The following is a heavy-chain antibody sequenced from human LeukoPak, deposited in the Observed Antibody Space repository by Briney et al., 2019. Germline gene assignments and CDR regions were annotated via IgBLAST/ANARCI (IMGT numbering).Heavy chain of an antibody. D-gene: IGHD6-13*01. V-gene: IGHV3-74*01. CDR1: GFTFTNYW. Sequence: PGGSLRLSCEASGFTFTNYWMHWVRQGQGKGLVWVSRISTDGSTRHYADSVKGRFTISRDNSKNMMYLQMNSLRAEDTAVYYCASASSHRIAAGGDYWGHGTLVTVSS. CDR3: ASASSHRIAAGGDY. J-gene: IGHJ4*01. CDR2: ISTDGSTR.